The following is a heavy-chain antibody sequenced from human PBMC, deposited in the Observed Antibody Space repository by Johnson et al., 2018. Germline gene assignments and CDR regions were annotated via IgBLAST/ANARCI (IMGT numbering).Heavy chain of an antibody. CDR3: ANLNWNDRSYFNH. Sequence: LVESGGALVQPGGSLRLSCAASGFRFGSYAMSWLRQAPGRGLEWVSSITNTGGNTYYADFVKGRFTISRDNSKNTLSLHLNSLKVDDAAVYYCANLNWNDRSYFNHWGRGTQVTVSS. CDR2: ITNTGGNT. V-gene: IGHV3-23*04. D-gene: IGHD1-1*01. CDR1: GFRFGSYA. J-gene: IGHJ4*02.